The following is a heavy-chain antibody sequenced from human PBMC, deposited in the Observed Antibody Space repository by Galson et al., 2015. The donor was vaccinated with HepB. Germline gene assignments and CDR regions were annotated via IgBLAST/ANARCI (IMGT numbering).Heavy chain of an antibody. D-gene: IGHD2-15*01. CDR2: IYHSGST. Sequence: ETLSLTCTVSGSSISSYYWSWIRQPPGKGLEWIGYIYHSGSTDYNPSLKNRVTISLDMSRNQFSLKLSSVTAADTAVYYCAYTGPGYCSGGTCYNLEFDPWGPGTLVTVSS. CDR3: AYTGPGYCSGGTCYNLEFDP. CDR1: GSSISSYY. J-gene: IGHJ5*02. V-gene: IGHV4-59*01.